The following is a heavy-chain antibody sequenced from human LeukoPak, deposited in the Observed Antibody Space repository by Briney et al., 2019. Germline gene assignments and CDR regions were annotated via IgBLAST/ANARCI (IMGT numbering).Heavy chain of an antibody. CDR2: ISGSRGTT. J-gene: IGHJ4*02. Sequence: HPGGSLRLSCAASGFTFSSYAMSWVRQAPGKGLEWVSGISGSRGTTYYADSVKGRLTISRDNSKNTLYLQMDRLRADDTAVYYCAKERTGGWPFDYWGQGTLVTVSS. V-gene: IGHV3-23*01. D-gene: IGHD6-19*01. CDR3: AKERTGGWPFDY. CDR1: GFTFSSYA.